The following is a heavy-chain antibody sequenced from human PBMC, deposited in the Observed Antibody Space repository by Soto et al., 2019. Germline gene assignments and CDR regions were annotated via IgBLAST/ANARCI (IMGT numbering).Heavy chain of an antibody. V-gene: IGHV4-34*01. CDR3: ARGLLWFGELLSRHYYGMDV. Sequence: SETLSLTCAVYGGSFSGYYWSWIRQPPGKGLEWIGEINHSGSTNYNPSLKSRVTISVDTSKNQFSLKLSSVTAADTAVYYCARGLLWFGELLSRHYYGMDVWGQGTTVTVSS. CDR2: INHSGST. CDR1: GGSFSGYY. D-gene: IGHD3-10*01. J-gene: IGHJ6*02.